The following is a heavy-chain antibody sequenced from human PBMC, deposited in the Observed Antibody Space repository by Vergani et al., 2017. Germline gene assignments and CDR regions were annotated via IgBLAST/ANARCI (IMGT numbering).Heavy chain of an antibody. J-gene: IGHJ4*02. CDR3: ARSYYDSSGYYFHY. CDR1: GGSFSGYY. Sequence: QVQLQQWGAGLLKPSETLSLTCAVYGGSFSGYYWSWIRQPPGKGLEWIGEINHSGSTNYNPSLKSRVTISVDTSKNQFSLKLSSVTAADTAVYYCARSYYDSSGYYFHYWGQRTLVIVSS. CDR2: INHSGST. D-gene: IGHD3-22*01. V-gene: IGHV4-34*01.